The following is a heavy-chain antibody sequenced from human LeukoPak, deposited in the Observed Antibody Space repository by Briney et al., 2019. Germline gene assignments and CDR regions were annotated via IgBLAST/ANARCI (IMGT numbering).Heavy chain of an antibody. CDR1: GYTFTSYY. CDR2: INPSSGST. CDR3: AREYSSWLTFDY. V-gene: IGHV1-46*01. J-gene: IGHJ4*02. Sequence: ASVKVSCKASGYTFTSYYMHWVRQAPGQGLEWMGIINPSSGSTSYAQKFQGRVTMTRDTSTSTVYMELSSLRSEDTAVYYCAREYSSWLTFDYWGQGTLVTVSS. D-gene: IGHD6-13*01.